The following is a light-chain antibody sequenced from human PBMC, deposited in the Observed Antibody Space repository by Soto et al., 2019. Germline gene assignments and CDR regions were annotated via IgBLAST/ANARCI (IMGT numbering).Light chain of an antibody. J-gene: IGLJ2*01. CDR2: DVS. V-gene: IGLV2-14*01. CDR1: SSDVGGYNY. CDR3: SSYTSSSTLGV. Sequence: QSVLTQPASVSGSPRQSITISCTGTSSDVGGYNYVSWYQQHPGKAPKLMIYDVSNRPSGVSNRFSGSKSGNTASLTISGLQAEDEADYYCSSYTSSSTLGVFGGGTKLNVL.